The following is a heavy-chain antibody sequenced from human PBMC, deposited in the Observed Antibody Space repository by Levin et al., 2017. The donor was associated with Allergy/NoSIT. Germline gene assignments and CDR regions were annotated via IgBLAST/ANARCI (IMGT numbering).Heavy chain of an antibody. V-gene: IGHV3-33*01. D-gene: IGHD6-13*01. CDR1: GFTFNTYG. Sequence: QPGGSLRLSCAASGFTFNTYGMHWVRQAPGKGLEWVAVIWYDGSNKYYGDSVKGRFTISRDNSKNTLYLQMNSLRAEDTAVYYCVREWSNSGYRSSWYTFDYWGQGTLVTVSS. CDR3: VREWSNSGYRSSWYTFDY. J-gene: IGHJ4*02. CDR2: IWYDGSNK.